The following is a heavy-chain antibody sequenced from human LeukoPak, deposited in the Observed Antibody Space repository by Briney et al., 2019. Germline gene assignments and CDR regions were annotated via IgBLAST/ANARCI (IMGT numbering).Heavy chain of an antibody. D-gene: IGHD6-19*01. V-gene: IGHV3-30*12. CDR3: ARLEGGSGWYYFDY. J-gene: IGHJ4*02. CDR2: IKFGGGSE. Sequence: PGGSLRLSCVGSGFIFSNYGIHWVRQAPGRGLEWIAFIKFGGGSEYYADSVKGRFTISRDNAKNSLYLQMNSLRAEDTAVYYCARLEGGSGWYYFDYWGQGTLVTVSS. CDR1: GFIFSNYG.